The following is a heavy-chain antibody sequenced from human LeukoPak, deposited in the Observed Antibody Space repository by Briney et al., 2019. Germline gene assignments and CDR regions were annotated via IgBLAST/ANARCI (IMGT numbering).Heavy chain of an antibody. CDR1: GGSFSGYY. CDR2: INHSGST. V-gene: IGHV4-34*01. Sequence: SETLSLTCAVYGGSFSGYYWSWIRQPPGKGLEWIGEINHSGSTNYNPPLKSRVTISVDTSKNQFSLKLSSVTAADTAVYYCASRPYYYDSSGYSRYFDYWGQGTLVTVSS. D-gene: IGHD3-22*01. J-gene: IGHJ4*02. CDR3: ASRPYYYDSSGYSRYFDY.